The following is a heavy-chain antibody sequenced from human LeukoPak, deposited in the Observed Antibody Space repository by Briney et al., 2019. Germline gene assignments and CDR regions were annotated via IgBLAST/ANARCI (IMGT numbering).Heavy chain of an antibody. CDR1: GFTFSSYA. D-gene: IGHD6-13*01. J-gene: IGHJ3*02. V-gene: IGHV3-30*04. CDR2: ISYDGSNK. Sequence: SGGSLRLSCAASGFTFSSYAMHWVRQAPGKGLEWVAVISYDGSNKYYADSVKGRFTISRDNSKNTLYLQMNSLRAEDTAVYYCAKDWRQQLPAGDAFDIWGQGTMVTVSS. CDR3: AKDWRQQLPAGDAFDI.